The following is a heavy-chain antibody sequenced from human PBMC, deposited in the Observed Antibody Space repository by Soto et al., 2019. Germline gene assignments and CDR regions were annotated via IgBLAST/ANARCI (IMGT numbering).Heavy chain of an antibody. CDR2: LYYSGMT. CDR3: ASPTTGLEHKFTN. CDR1: GGSISRSNYY. J-gene: IGHJ4*02. D-gene: IGHD3-9*01. Sequence: QLQLQESGPGLVKPLETLSLTCAVSGGSISRSNYYWGWIRQPPGVGLVWVATLYYSGMTFYNPSLNGRVTIPMDASKNQVFLPLTSVTAADPALYFCASPTTGLEHKFTNWGQGILVTVSS. V-gene: IGHV4-39*01.